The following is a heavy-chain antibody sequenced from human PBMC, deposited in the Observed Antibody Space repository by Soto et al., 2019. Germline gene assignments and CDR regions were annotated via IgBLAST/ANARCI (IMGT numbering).Heavy chain of an antibody. Sequence: QVQLVQSGAEVKKPGSSVKVSCKASGGTFSSYAISWVRQAPGQGLEWMGGIIPIFGTANYAQKFQGRVTTTATASPSTAYMELSSLRSEDTAVYYCANSIAARPTERAFDIWGQGTMVTVSS. D-gene: IGHD6-6*01. J-gene: IGHJ3*02. V-gene: IGHV1-69*12. CDR2: IIPIFGTA. CDR3: ANSIAARPTERAFDI. CDR1: GGTFSSYA.